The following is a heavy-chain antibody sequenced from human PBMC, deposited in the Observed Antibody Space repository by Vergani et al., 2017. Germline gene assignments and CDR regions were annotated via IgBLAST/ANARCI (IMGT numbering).Heavy chain of an antibody. CDR3: AKDLVRRDYYYYYGMDV. J-gene: IGHJ6*02. V-gene: IGHV3-30*18. Sequence: QVQLVESGGGVVQPGRSLRLSCAASGFTFSSYGMHWVRPAPGKGLEWVAVISYDGSNKYYADSVKGRFNISRDNSKNTLYLQMNSLRAEDTAVYYCAKDLVRRDYYYYYGMDVWGQGTTVTVSS. CDR1: GFTFSSYG. D-gene: IGHD3-16*01. CDR2: ISYDGSNK.